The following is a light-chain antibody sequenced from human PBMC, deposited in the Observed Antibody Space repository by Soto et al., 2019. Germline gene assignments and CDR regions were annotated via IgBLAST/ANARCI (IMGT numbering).Light chain of an antibody. CDR3: CSYAPESNYV. V-gene: IGLV2-23*01. CDR2: KGT. Sequence: QSALSQPASVSGSPGQSITISCTGTSSDVGAYDSVSWYQQHPHKAPQLIIYKGTQRPSGVSNRFSGSTSGNAASLTISGLQADDEADYLCCSYAPESNYVCGNGTKVTVL. J-gene: IGLJ1*01. CDR1: SSDVGAYDS.